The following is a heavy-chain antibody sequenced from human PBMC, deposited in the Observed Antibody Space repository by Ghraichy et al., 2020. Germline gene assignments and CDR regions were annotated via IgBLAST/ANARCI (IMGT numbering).Heavy chain of an antibody. CDR2: IYYSGST. CDR3: ARLSIVVAAFDY. D-gene: IGHD6-19*01. Sequence: SQTLSLTCTVSGGSISSYYWSWIRQSPGKGLEWIGYIYYSGSTNYNPSLKSRVTISVDTSKNQFSLKLSSVTAADTAVYYCARLSIVVAAFDYWGQGTLVTVSS. J-gene: IGHJ4*02. V-gene: IGHV4-59*01. CDR1: GGSISSYY.